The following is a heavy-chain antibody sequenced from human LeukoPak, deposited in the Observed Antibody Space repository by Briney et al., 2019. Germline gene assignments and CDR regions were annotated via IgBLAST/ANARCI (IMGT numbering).Heavy chain of an antibody. V-gene: IGHV3-30*02. J-gene: IGHJ4*02. CDR3: AKDQDLLDC. Sequence: GGSLRLSCAASGFTFSSYGMHWVRQAPGKGLEWVAFIRYDGSNKYYADSVEGRFTISRDNSKNTLYLQMNSLRAEDTAVYYCAKDQDLLDCWGQGTLVTVSS. CDR2: IRYDGSNK. CDR1: GFTFSSYG.